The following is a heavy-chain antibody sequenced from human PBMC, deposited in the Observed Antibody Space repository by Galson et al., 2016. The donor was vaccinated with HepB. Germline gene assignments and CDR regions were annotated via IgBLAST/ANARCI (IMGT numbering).Heavy chain of an antibody. J-gene: IGHJ4*02. CDR3: TRRPGN. CDR2: SGGNT. D-gene: IGHD6-6*01. Sequence: SGGNTIYADSVKGRFTISRDSSKNTLYLQMNSLTAEDTAVYYCTRRPGNWGQGTLVTVSS. V-gene: IGHV3-53*01.